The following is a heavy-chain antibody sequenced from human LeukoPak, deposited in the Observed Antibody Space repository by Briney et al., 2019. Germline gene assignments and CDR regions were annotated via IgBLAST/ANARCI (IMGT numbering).Heavy chain of an antibody. D-gene: IGHD6-19*01. Sequence: RTSETLSLTCAVYGGSFSGYYWSWIRQPPGKGLEWIGEINHSGSTNYNPSLKSRVTISVDTSKNQFSLKLSSVTAADTAVYYCARWDSSGDYWGQGTLVTVSS. J-gene: IGHJ4*02. V-gene: IGHV4-34*01. CDR3: ARWDSSGDY. CDR1: GGSFSGYY. CDR2: INHSGST.